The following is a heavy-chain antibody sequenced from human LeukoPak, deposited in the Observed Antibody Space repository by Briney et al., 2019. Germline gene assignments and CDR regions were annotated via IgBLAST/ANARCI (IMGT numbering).Heavy chain of an antibody. CDR2: IYSADST. Sequence: GGSLRLSCAASGFTVSSNYMSGVRQAPGKGLEWVSVIYSADSTSYADSVKGRFTISRDNSKNTLYLQMNSLRAEDTAVYYCARDGPAAYACDIWGQGTMVTVSS. V-gene: IGHV3-53*01. J-gene: IGHJ3*02. D-gene: IGHD6-13*01. CDR3: ARDGPAAYACDI. CDR1: GFTVSSNY.